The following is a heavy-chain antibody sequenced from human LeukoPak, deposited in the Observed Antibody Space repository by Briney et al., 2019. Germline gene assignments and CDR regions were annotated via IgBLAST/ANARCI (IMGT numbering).Heavy chain of an antibody. J-gene: IGHJ5*02. Sequence: GGSLRLSCAASGFTFSSYEMNWVRQAPGKGLEWVSYISSSGSTIYYADSVKGRFTISRDNAKNSLYLQMNSLRAEDTAVYYCAREYYGSGSYHFNWFDPWGQGTLVTVSS. V-gene: IGHV3-48*03. CDR2: ISSSGSTI. CDR1: GFTFSSYE. CDR3: AREYYGSGSYHFNWFDP. D-gene: IGHD3-10*01.